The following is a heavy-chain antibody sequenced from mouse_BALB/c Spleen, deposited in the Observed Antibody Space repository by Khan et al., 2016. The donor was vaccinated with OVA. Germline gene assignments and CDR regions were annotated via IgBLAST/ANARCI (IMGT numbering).Heavy chain of an antibody. CDR3: ARSGTISTVVVTDFDF. V-gene: IGHV3-2*02. Sequence: EVQLQESGPGLVKPSQSLSLTCTVTGYAITSDYAWNWIRQFPGNKLEWMGYIKYSGSTSYNPSLKSRISLTRDTSKNQFFLQLNSVTNEDTATYYWARSGTISTVVVTDFDFWGQGTTLTVSS. CDR2: IKYSGST. CDR1: GYAITSDYA. J-gene: IGHJ2*01. D-gene: IGHD1-1*01.